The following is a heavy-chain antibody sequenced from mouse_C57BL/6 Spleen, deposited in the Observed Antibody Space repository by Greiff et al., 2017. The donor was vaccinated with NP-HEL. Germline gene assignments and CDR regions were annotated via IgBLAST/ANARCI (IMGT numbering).Heavy chain of an antibody. CDR1: GFTFSDYG. V-gene: IGHV5-17*01. CDR2: ISSGSSTI. J-gene: IGHJ3*01. Sequence: EVHLVESGGGLVKPGGSLKLSCAASGFTFSDYGMHWVRQAPEKGLEWVAYISSGSSTIYYADIVKGRFTISRDNAKNTLCLQMTSLRSEDTAMYYCARNYDKGFAYWGQGTLVTVSA. D-gene: IGHD2-4*01. CDR3: ARNYDKGFAY.